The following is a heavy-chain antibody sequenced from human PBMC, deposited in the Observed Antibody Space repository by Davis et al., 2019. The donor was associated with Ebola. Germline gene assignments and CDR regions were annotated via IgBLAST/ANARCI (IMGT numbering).Heavy chain of an antibody. Sequence: PGGSLRLSCTGSGYTFARYWIGWVRQMPGKGLEWVAIIYPDDSDTKYSPSFQGHVTISADKSISTAYLQWTSLKASDTAIYYCARSALEQWYFDLWGRGTLVTVSS. CDR2: IYPDDSDT. J-gene: IGHJ2*01. CDR1: GYTFARYW. V-gene: IGHV5-51*01. CDR3: ARSALEQWYFDL. D-gene: IGHD1/OR15-1a*01.